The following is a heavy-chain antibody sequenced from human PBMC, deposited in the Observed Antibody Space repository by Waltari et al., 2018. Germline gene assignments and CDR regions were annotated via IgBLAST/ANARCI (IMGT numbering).Heavy chain of an antibody. CDR1: GFTFSGSA. CDR3: RAVVYAMDWYFDL. Sequence: EVQLVESGGGLVQPGGSLKLSCAASGFTFSGSAMHWVRQDSGKGLEWVGRIRSKANSSATAYAASVRCRFTISRDDSKNTAYLQMNSLKTEDTAVYYCRAVVYAMDWYFDLWGRGTLVTVSS. J-gene: IGHJ2*01. D-gene: IGHD2-8*02. CDR2: IRSKANSSAT. V-gene: IGHV3-73*02.